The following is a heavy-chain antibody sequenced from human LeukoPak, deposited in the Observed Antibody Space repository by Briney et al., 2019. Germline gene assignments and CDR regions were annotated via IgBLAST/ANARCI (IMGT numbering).Heavy chain of an antibody. CDR1: GYSFTNYW. CDR3: ARHSYATDY. J-gene: IGHJ4*02. CDR2: IYAGDSDT. D-gene: IGHD3-16*01. Sequence: GESLKISCKASGYSFTNYWIGWVRQMPGKGLEWMGIIYAGDSDTRYSPSFQGQVTISADKSISTAFLQWSSLKASGTAMYYCARHSYATDYWGQGTLVTVSS. V-gene: IGHV5-51*01.